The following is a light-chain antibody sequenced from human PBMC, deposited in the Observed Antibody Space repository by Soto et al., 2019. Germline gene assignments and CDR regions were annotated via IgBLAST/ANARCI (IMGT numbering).Light chain of an antibody. V-gene: IGLV1-51*01. CDR1: SSNIGNNY. J-gene: IGLJ2*01. Sequence: QSVLTQPLSVSAAPGQKVTISCSGSSSNIGNNYVSWYQQLPGTAPKLLIYDNNKRPSGIPDRFSGSKSGTSGTLDITGLQTGDEADYYCATWDYSLTGEVFGGGTKVTVL. CDR2: DNN. CDR3: ATWDYSLTGEV.